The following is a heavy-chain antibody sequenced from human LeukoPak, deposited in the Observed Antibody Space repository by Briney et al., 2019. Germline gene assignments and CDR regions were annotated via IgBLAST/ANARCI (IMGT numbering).Heavy chain of an antibody. Sequence: SETLSLTCIVSGGSISSSSHYWGWIRQPPGTGLEWIGSIYYSERTYYNPSLKSRVTISVDTSKNQFSLKLSSVTAADTAVYYCARVQSRLSWFDPWGQGTLVTVSS. J-gene: IGHJ5*02. V-gene: IGHV4-39*07. CDR2: IYYSERT. CDR1: GGSISSSSHY. CDR3: ARVQSRLSWFDP.